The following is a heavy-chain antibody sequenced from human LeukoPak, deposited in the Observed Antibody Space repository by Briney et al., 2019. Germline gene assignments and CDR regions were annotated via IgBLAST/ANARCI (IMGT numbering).Heavy chain of an antibody. J-gene: IGHJ3*01. Sequence: GGSLRLSCVASGFVFNTYWIYWVRQAPGKGLEWVATINQDGTETRYVDSVKGRFTISRDNAKSSVFLQMNSLRVEDTAVFYCAHAYLWGQGTMVTVSS. D-gene: IGHD2-21*01. CDR1: GFVFNTYW. CDR3: AHAYL. CDR2: INQDGTET. V-gene: IGHV3-7*01.